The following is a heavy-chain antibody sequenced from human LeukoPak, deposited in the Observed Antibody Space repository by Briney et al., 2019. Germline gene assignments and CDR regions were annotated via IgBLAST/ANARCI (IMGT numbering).Heavy chain of an antibody. D-gene: IGHD1-26*01. CDR3: ARATTLLDY. CDR1: GFTFSSYT. J-gene: IGHJ4*02. CDR2: ISSSGSTT. V-gene: IGHV3-48*02. Sequence: QPGGSLRLSCAASGFTFSSYTMNWVRQAPGKGLEWISYISSSGSTTHYADSVKGRFTISRNNAKNSLYLQMNSLRDEDTAVYYCARATTLLDYWGQGTLVTVSS.